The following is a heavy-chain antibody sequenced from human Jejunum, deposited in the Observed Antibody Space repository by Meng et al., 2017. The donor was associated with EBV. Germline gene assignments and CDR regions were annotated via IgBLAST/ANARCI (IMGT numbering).Heavy chain of an antibody. V-gene: IGHV3-15*01. CDR1: GFTFTNAW. CDR3: NTDWEDGVGYNSRY. Sequence: EVQLVESGGGWVQPEGCLRLSCVGSGFTFTNAWMGWVRRAPGKGLEWVGRILSKTDGGTADYAAPVKGRFTISRDDSKNTLYLQINSLKIEDTAVYYCNTDWEDGVGYNSRYWGQGTLVTVSS. J-gene: IGHJ4*02. D-gene: IGHD5-24*01. CDR2: ILSKTDGGTA.